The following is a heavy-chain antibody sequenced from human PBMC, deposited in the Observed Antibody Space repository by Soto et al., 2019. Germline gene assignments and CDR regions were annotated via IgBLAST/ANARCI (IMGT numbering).Heavy chain of an antibody. Sequence: PSETLSLTCIVSGGSISNYYWSWIRQPPGKGLEWIGYIYYSGSTNYNPSLQSRVTISVDTSKNQFSLKLSSVTAADTAVYYCASQYYYDSSGSQTFDYWGQGTQVTVSS. CDR3: ASQYYYDSSGSQTFDY. V-gene: IGHV4-59*12. CDR1: GGSISNYY. D-gene: IGHD3-22*01. CDR2: IYYSGST. J-gene: IGHJ4*02.